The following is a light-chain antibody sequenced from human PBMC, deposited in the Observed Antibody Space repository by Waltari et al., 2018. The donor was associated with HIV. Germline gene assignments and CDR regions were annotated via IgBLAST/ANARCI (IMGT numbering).Light chain of an antibody. CDR1: SSNIGAGYD. CDR3: QSYDSSLSGSFV. J-gene: IGLJ1*01. V-gene: IGLV1-40*01. CDR2: ADD. Sequence: QSVLTQPPSVSGAPGQRVTISCTGSSSNIGAGYDVHWFQQLPGTAPKLLIYADDNRPSGVPDLFSGSRSGTSASLAITGLQAEDEADYYCQSYDSSLSGSFVFGTGTKVTVL.